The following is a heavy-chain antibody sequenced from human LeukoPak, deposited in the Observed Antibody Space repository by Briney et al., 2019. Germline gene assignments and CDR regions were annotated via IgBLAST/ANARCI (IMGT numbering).Heavy chain of an antibody. CDR3: VSFYETY. Sequence: GGSLRLSCAASGNYWMHWVRQAPGKGLVWVSHINSDESWTSYADSVKGRFTISKDNAKNTVYLQMSNLRAEDTAVYYCVSFYETYWGRGTLVTVSS. CDR1: GNYW. J-gene: IGHJ4*02. V-gene: IGHV3-74*01. CDR2: INSDESWT. D-gene: IGHD2-2*01.